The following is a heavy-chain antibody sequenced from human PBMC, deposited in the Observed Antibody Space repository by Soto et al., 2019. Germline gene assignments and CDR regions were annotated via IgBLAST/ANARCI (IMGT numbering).Heavy chain of an antibody. Sequence: QVQLVQSGAEVKKPGSSVKVSCKASGGTFSSYAISWVRQAPGQGLEGMGGIIPIFGTANYAQKFQGRVTITADESTSTAYMELSSLRSEDTAVYYCARRLRFLEMGYYGMDVWGQGTTVTVSS. D-gene: IGHD3-3*01. J-gene: IGHJ6*02. CDR3: ARRLRFLEMGYYGMDV. V-gene: IGHV1-69*12. CDR1: GGTFSSYA. CDR2: IIPIFGTA.